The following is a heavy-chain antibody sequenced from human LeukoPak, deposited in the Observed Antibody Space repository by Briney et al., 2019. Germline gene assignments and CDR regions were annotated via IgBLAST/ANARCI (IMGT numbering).Heavy chain of an antibody. CDR2: ISYDGSNK. V-gene: IGHV3-30-3*01. CDR3: ARATTGTTGGY. CDR1: GFTFSSYA. Sequence: GGSLRLSCAASGFTFSSYAMHWVRQAPGKGLEWVAVISYDGSNKYYADSVKGRFTISRDNSKNTLYLQMNSLRAKDTAVYYCARATTGTTGGYWGQGTLVTVSS. D-gene: IGHD4-17*01. J-gene: IGHJ4*02.